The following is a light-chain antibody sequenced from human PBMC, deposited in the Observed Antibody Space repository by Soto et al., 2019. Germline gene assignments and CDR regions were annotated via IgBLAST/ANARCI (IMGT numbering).Light chain of an antibody. CDR1: QSVRTW. CDR3: QQYDNYLT. J-gene: IGKJ1*01. V-gene: IGKV1-5*03. CDR2: KAT. Sequence: QLTQSPSTLSASVGDRVTITCRASQSVRTWLAWFQQKPGKAPKLLIYKATTLESGVPSRFSGSGSGTEFTLTISSLQPDDFATYYCQQYDNYLTFGRGTKWIS.